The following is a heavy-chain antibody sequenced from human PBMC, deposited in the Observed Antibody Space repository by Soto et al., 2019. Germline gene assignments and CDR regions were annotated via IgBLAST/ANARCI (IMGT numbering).Heavy chain of an antibody. CDR3: ARGLKFTTPLVRGVNPYYYYYMDV. J-gene: IGHJ6*03. D-gene: IGHD3-10*01. CDR1: GYTFGSYD. V-gene: IGHV1-8*01. CDR2: MNPNSGDT. Sequence: QVQLVQSGAEVKKPGASVKVSCKASGYTFGSYDINWVRQATGQGLEWMGWMNPNSGDTNYPQKFQGRGPMTRNTSIATAYMELSSLRSEDTAVYYCARGLKFTTPLVRGVNPYYYYYMDVWGEGTTVTVSS.